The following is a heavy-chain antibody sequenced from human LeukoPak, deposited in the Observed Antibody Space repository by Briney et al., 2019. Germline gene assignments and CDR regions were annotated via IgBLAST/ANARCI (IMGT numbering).Heavy chain of an antibody. V-gene: IGHV7-4-1*02. D-gene: IGHD3-16*02. CDR3: ARAYQPLGGLSFPDS. Sequence: GASVKVSCKASGYTFTNYAMNWVRQAPGQELEWMGWINPNTGNPAYAQGFTGRFVFSLDTSVTTTYLQISGLKAEDTAVYYCARAYQPLGGLSFPDSWGQGTLVTVSS. CDR1: GYTFTNYA. J-gene: IGHJ5*01. CDR2: INPNTGNP.